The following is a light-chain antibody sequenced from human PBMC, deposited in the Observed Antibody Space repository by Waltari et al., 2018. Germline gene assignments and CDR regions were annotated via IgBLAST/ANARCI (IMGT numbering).Light chain of an antibody. CDR1: QRVSSN. J-gene: IGKJ4*01. Sequence: EVVMTQSPATLSVSPGERATLSCKATQRVSSNLAWYQQKPGQAPRLLIYGASTRATGITARFSGSGSGTEVTLTISSLQSEDFAVYYCQQYNNWRRTYGGGTKVEIK. CDR3: QQYNNWRRT. V-gene: IGKV3-15*01. CDR2: GAS.